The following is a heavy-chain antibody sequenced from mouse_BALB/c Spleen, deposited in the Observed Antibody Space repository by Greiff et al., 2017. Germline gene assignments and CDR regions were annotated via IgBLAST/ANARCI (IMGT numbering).Heavy chain of an antibody. CDR2: ISSGSSTI. CDR3: ARSSYTVSFAY. CDR1: GFTFSSFG. Sequence: EVKVVESGGGLVQPGGSRKLSCAASGFTFSSFGMHWVRQAPEKGLEWVAYISSGSSTIYYADTVKGRFTISRDNPKNTLFLQMTSLRSEDTAMYYCARSSYTVSFAYWGQGTLVTVSA. D-gene: IGHD1-1*01. V-gene: IGHV5-17*02. J-gene: IGHJ3*01.